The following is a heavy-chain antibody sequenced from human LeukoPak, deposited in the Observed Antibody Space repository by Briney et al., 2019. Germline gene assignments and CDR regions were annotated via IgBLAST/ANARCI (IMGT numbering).Heavy chain of an antibody. CDR1: GYTFTDYY. CDR2: ISPNSGVT. V-gene: IGHV1-2*02. D-gene: IGHD3-10*01. Sequence: ASVKVSCKASGYTFTDYYIHWVRPAPGQGLEWMGWISPNSGVTNYEQKFQGRVTMTRDTSISTAYMDLSRLTSDDTAVYYCARVGAYGSGSCLVYWGQGTLVTVSS. CDR3: ARVGAYGSGSCLVY. J-gene: IGHJ4*02.